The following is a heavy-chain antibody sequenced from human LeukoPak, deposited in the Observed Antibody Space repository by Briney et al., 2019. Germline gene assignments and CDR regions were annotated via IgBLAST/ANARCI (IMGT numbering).Heavy chain of an antibody. Sequence: PSETLSLTCTVSGGSISSSSYYWGWSRQPPGKGLEWIGSIYYSGSTYYNPSLKSRVTISVDTSKNQFSLKLSSVTAADTAVYYCARVTVAGKNYYYYMDVWGKGTTVTISS. CDR3: ARVTVAGKNYYYYMDV. D-gene: IGHD6-19*01. V-gene: IGHV4-39*07. J-gene: IGHJ6*03. CDR2: IYYSGST. CDR1: GGSISSSSYY.